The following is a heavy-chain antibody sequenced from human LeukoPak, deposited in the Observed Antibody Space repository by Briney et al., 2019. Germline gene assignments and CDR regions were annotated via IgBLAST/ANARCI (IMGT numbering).Heavy chain of an antibody. J-gene: IGHJ6*02. D-gene: IGHD6-25*01. CDR2: IYYSGST. V-gene: IGHV4-59*08. CDR1: GGSISGSY. CDR3: ARQNSGARLNV. Sequence: SETLSLTCTVSGGSISGSYCSWIRQPPGKGLEWIGHIYYSGSTDYNPSLKSRLTISVDTSKNQFSLQLSSVTAADTAVYFCARQNSGARLNVWGQGTTVTVSS.